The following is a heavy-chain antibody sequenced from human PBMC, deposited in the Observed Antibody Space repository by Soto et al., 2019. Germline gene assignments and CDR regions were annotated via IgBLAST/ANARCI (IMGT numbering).Heavy chain of an antibody. V-gene: IGHV3-23*01. CDR1: GFSLSSYA. Sequence: GLSLRLSCTASGFSLSSYAMRWVLRATGKGLEWVSSISGSGGRTYYADSVKGRFTISRDTSKNTLYLQMNSLRAEDTAVYYCAKVADLRAWGQGTLVTVSS. CDR2: ISGSGGRT. D-gene: IGHD6-13*01. J-gene: IGHJ4*02. CDR3: AKVADLRA.